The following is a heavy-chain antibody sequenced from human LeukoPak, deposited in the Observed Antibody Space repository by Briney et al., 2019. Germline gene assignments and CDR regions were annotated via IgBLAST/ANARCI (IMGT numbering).Heavy chain of an antibody. V-gene: IGHV4-59*01. CDR3: ARADGYNQEIDY. D-gene: IGHD5-24*01. CDR1: GGSIRSYY. Sequence: SETLSLTCTVSGGSIRSYYWSWIRQPPGKGLEWVGYFSYSGSTNHNPSLKSRVPISVDPSKNQFSLKLSSVTAADTAVYYCARADGYNQEIDYWGQGTLVTVSS. J-gene: IGHJ4*02. CDR2: FSYSGST.